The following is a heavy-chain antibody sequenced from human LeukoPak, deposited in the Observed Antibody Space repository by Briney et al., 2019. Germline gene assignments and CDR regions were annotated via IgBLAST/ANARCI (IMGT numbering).Heavy chain of an antibody. Sequence: PSETLSLTCSVSGVSINSRIYYSNWVRQAPRKSLEWIGSIYSSGNSYFGPSFQSRAAISVDTSKYYLSLTLTSLTAADTALYFRARGAMIYKPADVCGQGTLVTVSS. V-gene: IGHV4-39*01. CDR3: ARGAMIYKPADV. CDR1: GVSINSRIYY. J-gene: IGHJ4*02. D-gene: IGHD3/OR15-3a*01. CDR2: IYSSGNS.